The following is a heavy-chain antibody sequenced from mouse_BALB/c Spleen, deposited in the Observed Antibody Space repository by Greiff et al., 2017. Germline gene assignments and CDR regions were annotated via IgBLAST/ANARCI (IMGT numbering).Heavy chain of an antibody. CDR1: GYTFTSYW. CDR3: TRRYYGSREDYFDY. J-gene: IGHJ2*01. D-gene: IGHD1-1*01. Sequence: VQLQQSGTVLARPGASVKMSCKASGYTFTSYWMHWVKQRPGQGLEWIGAIYPGNSDTSYNQKFKGKAKLTAVTSTSTAYMELSSLTNEDSAVYYCTRRYYGSREDYFDYWVQGTTLTVSS. V-gene: IGHV1-5*01. CDR2: IYPGNSDT.